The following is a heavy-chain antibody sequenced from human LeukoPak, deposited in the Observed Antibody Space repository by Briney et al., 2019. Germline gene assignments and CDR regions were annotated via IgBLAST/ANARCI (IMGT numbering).Heavy chain of an antibody. J-gene: IGHJ4*02. CDR2: ISSSSSYI. CDR1: GFTFSSYS. V-gene: IGHV3-21*01. D-gene: IGHD7-27*01. CDR3: ARDSITGDNSLDF. Sequence: PGGSLRLSCAASGFTFSSYSMNWVRQAPGKGLEWVSSISSSSSYIYYADSVKGRFTISRDNAKNSLYLQMNSLSAEDTAVYYCARDSITGDNSLDFWGRGTPVTVSS.